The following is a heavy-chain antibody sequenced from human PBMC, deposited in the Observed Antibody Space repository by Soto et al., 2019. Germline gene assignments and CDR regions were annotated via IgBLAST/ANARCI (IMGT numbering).Heavy chain of an antibody. CDR3: AGAQEWFGFDY. CDR1: GFTFGSHG. D-gene: IGHD3-10*01. CDR2: ISPDGSNE. Sequence: LRLSCAAFGFTFGSHGMHWVRQAPGKGPEWVAGISPDGSNEYYADPVKGRFTISRDNSKNTLFLQMNSLRGEDTAVYYCAGAQEWFGFDYWGQGTLVTVSS. V-gene: IGHV3-30*03. J-gene: IGHJ4*02.